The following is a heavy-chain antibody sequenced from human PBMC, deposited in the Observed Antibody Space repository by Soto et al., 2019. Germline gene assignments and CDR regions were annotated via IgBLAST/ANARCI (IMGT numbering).Heavy chain of an antibody. CDR1: GGSISSGNYY. V-gene: IGHV4-31*01. D-gene: IGHD3-10*01. CDR3: ARGLRSDTLIRGSFGY. CDR2: IYNSGGT. Sequence: QVQLHESGPGLVKPSQTLSLTCSVSGGSISSGNYYWSWIRQHPGKDLEWIGYIYNSGGTYYNPSLKSPVTISADTSNNQFGLYMSSVTAEDTAVYYCARGLRSDTLIRGSFGYSGQGTLLSVSS. J-gene: IGHJ4*02.